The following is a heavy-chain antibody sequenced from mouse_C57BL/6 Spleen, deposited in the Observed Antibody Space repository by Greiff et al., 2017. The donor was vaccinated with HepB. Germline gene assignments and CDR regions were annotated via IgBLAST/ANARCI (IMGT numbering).Heavy chain of an antibody. Sequence: EVQLVESGGGLVKPGGSLKLSCAASGFTFSDYGMHWVRQAPEKGLEWVAYISSGSSTIYYADTVKGRFTISRDNAKNTLFLQMTSLRSEDTAMYYCARMGPITTVEGVDYWGQGTSVTVSS. J-gene: IGHJ4*01. D-gene: IGHD1-1*01. CDR2: ISSGSSTI. CDR1: GFTFSDYG. CDR3: ARMGPITTVEGVDY. V-gene: IGHV5-17*01.